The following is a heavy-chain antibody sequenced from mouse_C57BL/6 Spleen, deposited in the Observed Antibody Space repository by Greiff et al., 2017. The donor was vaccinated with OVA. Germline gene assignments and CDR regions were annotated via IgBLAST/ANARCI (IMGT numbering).Heavy chain of an antibody. CDR3: AREITTVVAKYFDV. Sequence: EVQLVESGPGMVKPSQSLSLTCTVTGYSITSGYDWHWIRHFPGNKLEWMGYISYSGSTNYNPSLKSRISITHDTSKNHFFLKLNSVTTEDTATYYCAREITTVVAKYFDVWGTGTTVTVSS. D-gene: IGHD1-1*01. V-gene: IGHV3-1*01. CDR2: ISYSGST. CDR1: GYSITSGYD. J-gene: IGHJ1*03.